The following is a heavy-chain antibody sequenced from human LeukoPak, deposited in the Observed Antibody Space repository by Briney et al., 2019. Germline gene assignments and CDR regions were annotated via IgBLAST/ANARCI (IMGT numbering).Heavy chain of an antibody. D-gene: IGHD4-23*01. CDR1: GXTFSNAW. CDR3: TTDFGYGGVDY. CDR2: IKSKTDGGTT. Sequence: GGSLRLSCAASGXTFSNAWLSWVRQAPGKGLEWVGRIKSKTDGGTTDYAAPVKSRFTISRDDSKNTLYLQMNSLKTEETAVYYCTTDFGYGGVDYWGQGTLVTVSS. V-gene: IGHV3-15*01. J-gene: IGHJ4*02.